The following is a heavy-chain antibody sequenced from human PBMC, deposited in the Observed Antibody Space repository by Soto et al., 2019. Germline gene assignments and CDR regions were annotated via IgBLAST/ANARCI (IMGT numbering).Heavy chain of an antibody. CDR1: GFTFSSYD. Sequence: EVQLEESGGGLVQPGGSLRLSCAASGFTFSSYDMHWVRQVTGKGLEWVSTFGSSGDTYYPGSLKGRFTISRENAKNSLYLQMNSLRAEHTAVYYCARGGASHNSGYYYFGLWGQGTLVTVSS. D-gene: IGHD3-22*01. V-gene: IGHV3-13*04. CDR2: FGSSGDT. J-gene: IGHJ4*02. CDR3: ARGGASHNSGYYYFGL.